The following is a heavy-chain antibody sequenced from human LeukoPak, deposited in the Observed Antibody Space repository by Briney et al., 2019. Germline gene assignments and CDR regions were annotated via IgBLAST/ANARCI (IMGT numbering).Heavy chain of an antibody. CDR3: ARSGGILTGYYDY. CDR1: GFTFSSYE. D-gene: IGHD3-9*01. CDR2: ISSSSSYI. V-gene: IGHV3-21*01. J-gene: IGHJ4*02. Sequence: GGSLRLSCAASGFTFSSYEMNWVRQAPGKGPEWVSSISSSSSYIYSADSVKGRFTISRDNAKNSLYLQMNSLRAEDTAVYYCARSGGILTGYYDYWGQGTLVTVSS.